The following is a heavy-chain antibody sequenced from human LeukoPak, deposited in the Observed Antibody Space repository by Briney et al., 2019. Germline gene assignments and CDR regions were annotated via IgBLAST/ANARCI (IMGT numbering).Heavy chain of an antibody. CDR1: GGSISSTSYY. V-gene: IGHV4-39*07. CDR3: ARVQGGYAAGCDY. D-gene: IGHD5-12*01. J-gene: IGHJ4*02. CDR2: MYYRGST. Sequence: SETLSLTCSVSGGSISSTSYYWGWIRQPPGKGLEWIASMYYRGSTYYNPSLKSRVTISVDKSKNQFSLKLSSVTAADTAVYYCARVQGGYAAGCDYWGQGTLVTVSS.